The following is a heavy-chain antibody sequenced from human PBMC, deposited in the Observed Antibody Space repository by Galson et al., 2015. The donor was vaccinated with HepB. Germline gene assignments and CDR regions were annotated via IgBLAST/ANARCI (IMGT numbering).Heavy chain of an antibody. Sequence: SVKVSCKASGYTFTSDYMHWVRQASGQGFEWMGIINPSSGSTSYAQTFQGRVTMTRDTSTSTVYMELSSLRSDDTAVYYCARRYSTSDYFDYWGQGTLVTVSS. CDR3: ARRYSTSDYFDY. J-gene: IGHJ4*02. CDR1: GYTFTSDY. D-gene: IGHD1-1*01. V-gene: IGHV1-46*01. CDR2: INPSSGST.